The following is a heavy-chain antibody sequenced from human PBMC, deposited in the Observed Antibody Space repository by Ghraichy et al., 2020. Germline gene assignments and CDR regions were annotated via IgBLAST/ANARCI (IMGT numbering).Heavy chain of an antibody. J-gene: IGHJ4*02. V-gene: IGHV4-4*07. CDR1: GGSISSYY. D-gene: IGHD4-17*01. CDR3: ARGRGDYVELDY. CDR2: IYTPENT. Sequence: SETLSLTCTVSGGSISSYYWSWIQQPAGRGLEWIGRIYTPENTKYNPSLKSRVTMSVDTSKNQFSLKLSSVTAADTAVYYCARGRGDYVELDYWGQGSLVTISS.